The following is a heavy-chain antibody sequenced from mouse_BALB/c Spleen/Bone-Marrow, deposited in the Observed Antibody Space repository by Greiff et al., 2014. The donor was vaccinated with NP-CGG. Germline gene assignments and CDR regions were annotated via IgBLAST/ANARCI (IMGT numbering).Heavy chain of an antibody. D-gene: IGHD2-5*01. J-gene: IGHJ1*01. CDR3: ARRKTTILTTFYWYFDV. CDR1: GFTFSGYA. V-gene: IGHV5-6-5*01. CDR2: ISSGGST. Sequence: VQLVESGGGLVKPGGSLKLSCAASGFTFSGYAMSWVRQTPEKRLEWVASISSGGSTFYPDSVKGRLTISRDNARNILYLQMSSLRSEDTAMYYCARRKTTILTTFYWYFDVWGAGTTVTVSS.